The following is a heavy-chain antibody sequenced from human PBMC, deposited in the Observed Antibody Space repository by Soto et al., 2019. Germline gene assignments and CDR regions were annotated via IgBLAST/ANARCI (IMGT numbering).Heavy chain of an antibody. V-gene: IGHV3-23*01. D-gene: IGHD1-26*01. CDR2: ISGSGGST. Sequence: PVGSLRLSFAASGFTFSSYAMSWVRQAPGKGLEWVSAISGSGGSTYYADSVKGLFTISRDNSKNTLYLQMNSLRAEDTAVYYCAKHLTPFIVGATMAFDLWGRGTLVTVSS. CDR3: AKHLTPFIVGATMAFDL. CDR1: GFTFSSYA. J-gene: IGHJ2*01.